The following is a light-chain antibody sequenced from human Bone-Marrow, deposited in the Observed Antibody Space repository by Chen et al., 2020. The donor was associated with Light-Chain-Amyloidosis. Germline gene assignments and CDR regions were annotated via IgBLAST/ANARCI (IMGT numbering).Light chain of an antibody. Sequence: IVLTLSPATPSSSPGETATLSCRASQRVGSNCICWYQQRPGQAPRLLVYGASTSATGIPARFSGSGSGTDFTLTISSLQPEDFAIYYCQQGLGTFGQGTKVEIK. CDR1: QRVGSNC. J-gene: IGKJ2*02. CDR3: QQGLGT. CDR2: GAS. V-gene: IGKV3D-7*01.